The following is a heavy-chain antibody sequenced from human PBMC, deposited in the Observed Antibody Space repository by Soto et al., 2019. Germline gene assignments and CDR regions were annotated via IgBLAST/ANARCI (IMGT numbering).Heavy chain of an antibody. CDR3: ARHSFSITMVRGVIITPQRYYYYGMDV. D-gene: IGHD3-10*01. V-gene: IGHV5-51*01. CDR1: GYSFTSYW. CDR2: IYPGDSDT. J-gene: IGHJ6*02. Sequence: PGESLKISCKGSGYSFTSYWIGWVRQMPGKGLEWMGIIYPGDSDTRYSPSFQGQVTISADKSISTAYLQWSSLKASDTAMYYCARHSFSITMVRGVIITPQRYYYYGMDVWGQGTTVTVSS.